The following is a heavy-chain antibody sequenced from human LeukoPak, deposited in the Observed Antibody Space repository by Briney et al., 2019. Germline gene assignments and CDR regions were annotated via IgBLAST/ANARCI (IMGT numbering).Heavy chain of an antibody. V-gene: IGHV3-30*02. CDR3: ARGGRVVVVPAAIQGDAFDI. CDR2: IRYDGSYK. CDR1: GFTFSSYG. D-gene: IGHD2-2*02. J-gene: IGHJ3*02. Sequence: PGGSLRLSCAASGFTFSSYGMHWVRQAPGKGLEWVAFIRYDGSYKYYADSVKGRFTISRDNSKNTLYLQMNSLRAEDTAVYYCARGGRVVVVPAAIQGDAFDIWGQGTMVTVSS.